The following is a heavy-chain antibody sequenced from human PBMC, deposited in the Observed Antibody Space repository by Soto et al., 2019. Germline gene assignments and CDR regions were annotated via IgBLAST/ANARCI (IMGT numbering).Heavy chain of an antibody. D-gene: IGHD2-2*02. V-gene: IGHV3-15*07. CDR3: TTDRPPPIST. CDR2: IKSKTDGGTT. J-gene: IGHJ3*01. Sequence: GGSLKLSRSTPCFAFRNAWIKWVPPAPGKGLEWVGRIKSKTDGGTTDYAAPVKGRFTISRDDSKNTLYLQMNSLKTEDTAVYYCTTDRPPPISTWGQGTMVTVSS. CDR1: CFAFRNAW.